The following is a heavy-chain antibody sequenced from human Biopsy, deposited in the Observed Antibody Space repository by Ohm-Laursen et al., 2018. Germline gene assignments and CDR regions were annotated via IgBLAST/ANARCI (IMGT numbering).Heavy chain of an antibody. D-gene: IGHD3-22*01. Sequence: SETLSLTCTVSGGSIGGSGDYWSWIRQPPGKGLEWIGYVSYTGSTDYNPSLQSRVTISVDTSKNHFSLRLRSVTPADTAMYYCARDRGFYSDRTVPGYFDLWGRGTLVTVSS. V-gene: IGHV4-61*03. CDR1: GGSIGGSGDY. CDR3: ARDRGFYSDRTVPGYFDL. J-gene: IGHJ2*01. CDR2: VSYTGST.